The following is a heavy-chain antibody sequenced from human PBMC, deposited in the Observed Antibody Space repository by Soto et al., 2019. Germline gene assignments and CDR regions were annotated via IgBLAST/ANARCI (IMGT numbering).Heavy chain of an antibody. D-gene: IGHD3-16*01. V-gene: IGHV3-21*02. CDR3: VREDMITFGGVTFDY. CDR2: ITSSSSYI. Sequence: EVQLVESGGGLVKPGASLRLSCAASGFTFSSYTMIWVRQAPGKGLEWVSSITSSSSYIDYSDSVKGRFTISRDNAKNSLFLQMNSLRADDTALYYCVREDMITFGGVTFDYWGQGTLVTVSS. CDR1: GFTFSSYT. J-gene: IGHJ4*02.